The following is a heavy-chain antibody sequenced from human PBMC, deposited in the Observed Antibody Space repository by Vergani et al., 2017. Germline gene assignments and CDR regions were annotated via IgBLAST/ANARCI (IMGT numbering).Heavy chain of an antibody. D-gene: IGHD2-2*01. J-gene: IGHJ4*02. CDR2: IYYRGSA. CDR1: GGSINSGGYF. CDR3: SRIPRGYCSSAICFPFDY. V-gene: IGHV4-31*03. Sequence: QVQLQESGPGLVKPSQTLSLTCTVSGGSINSGGYFWSWVRQHPGKGLELIGYIYYRGSAYYNPSLKSRVTMSVDTSENQFTLNLSSVTAADTAVYYCSRIPRGYCSSAICFPFDYWGQGTLVTVFS.